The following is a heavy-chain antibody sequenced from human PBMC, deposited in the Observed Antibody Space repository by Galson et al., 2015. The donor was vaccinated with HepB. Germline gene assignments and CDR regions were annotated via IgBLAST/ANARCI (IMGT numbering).Heavy chain of an antibody. CDR1: GYNFTNYW. V-gene: IGHV5-51*03. J-gene: IGHJ6*01. CDR3: ARLRQPDYYSFYGMDV. Sequence: QSGAEVKKPGESLKISCKGSGYNFTNYWIGWVRQMPGKGLEWMGSIYPGEPDTRYSPSVQGQVIISADKSISTAYLQWSTLKASDPAMYFCARLRQPDYYSFYGMDVWGQGTTVTV. CDR2: IYPGEPDT. D-gene: IGHD6-13*01.